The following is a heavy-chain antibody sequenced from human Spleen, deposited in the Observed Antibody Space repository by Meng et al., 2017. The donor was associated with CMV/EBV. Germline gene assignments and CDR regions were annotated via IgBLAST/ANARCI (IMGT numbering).Heavy chain of an antibody. J-gene: IGHJ4*02. Sequence: AAGFTFSSYSMNWVRKAPGKGLEWVSSISSSSSYIYYADSVKGRFTISRDNSKNTVYLQMNSLRAEDTAVYYCAKGPYSLQLWLVGWGQGTPVTVSS. D-gene: IGHD5-18*01. CDR2: ISSSSSYI. V-gene: IGHV3-21*04. CDR3: AKGPYSLQLWLVG. CDR1: GFTFSSYS.